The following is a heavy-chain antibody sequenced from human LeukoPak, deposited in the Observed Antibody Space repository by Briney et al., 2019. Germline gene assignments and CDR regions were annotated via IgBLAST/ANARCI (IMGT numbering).Heavy chain of an antibody. V-gene: IGHV3-30*04. D-gene: IGHD6-19*01. CDR3: ARDAEPYVSGWYGAEFYYMDV. J-gene: IGHJ6*03. CDR1: GFTFSTYA. CDR2: ISYDGRKT. Sequence: AGGSLRLSCPVSGFTFSTYAMYWVRQAPGKGLEWLAVISYDGRKTFYTDSVKGRFTISRDNSKNTLYLEMNTLRTEDTAMYYCARDAEPYVSGWYGAEFYYMDVWGKGTSVIVSS.